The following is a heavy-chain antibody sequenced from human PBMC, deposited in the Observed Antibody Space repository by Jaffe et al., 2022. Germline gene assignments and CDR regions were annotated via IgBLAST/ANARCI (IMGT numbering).Heavy chain of an antibody. D-gene: IGHD3-3*01. CDR3: AKGGSIFGVVIYYFDY. CDR2: ISGSGGST. J-gene: IGHJ4*02. CDR1: GFTFSSYA. Sequence: EVQLLESGGGLVQPGGSLRLSCAASGFTFSSYAMSWVRQAPGKGLEWVSAISGSGGSTYYADSVKGRFTISRDNSKNTLYLQMNSLRAEDTAVYYCAKGGSIFGVVIYYFDYWGQGTLVTVSS. V-gene: IGHV3-23*01.